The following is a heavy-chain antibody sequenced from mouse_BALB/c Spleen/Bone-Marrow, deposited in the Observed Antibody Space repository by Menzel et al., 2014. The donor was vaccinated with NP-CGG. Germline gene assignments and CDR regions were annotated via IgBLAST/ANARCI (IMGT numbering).Heavy chain of an antibody. D-gene: IGHD1-1*01. V-gene: IGHV5-17*02. CDR1: GFTFSSFG. Sequence: EVMLVESGGGLVQPGGSRKLSCAASGFTFSSFGMHWVRQAPEKGLEWVAYISSGSSTIYYADTVMGRFTISRDTPKNTLSLQMTSLRSEDTAMYYCARSGSSSGYFDYWGQGTTLTVSS. J-gene: IGHJ2*01. CDR3: ARSGSSSGYFDY. CDR2: ISSGSSTI.